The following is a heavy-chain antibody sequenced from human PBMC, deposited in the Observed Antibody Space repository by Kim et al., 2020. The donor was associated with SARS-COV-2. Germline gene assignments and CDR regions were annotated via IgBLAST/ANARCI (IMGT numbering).Heavy chain of an antibody. CDR3: ARDQFGDSSGYYPDAFDI. Sequence: GGSLRLSCAASGFTFSSYWMSWVRQAPGKGLEWVANIKQDGSEKYYVDSAKGRFTTSRDNAKNSLYLQMNSLRAEDTAVYYCARDQFGDSSGYYPDAFDIWGQGTMVPVSS. V-gene: IGHV3-7*01. CDR1: GFTFSSYW. J-gene: IGHJ3*02. D-gene: IGHD3-22*01. CDR2: IKQDGSEK.